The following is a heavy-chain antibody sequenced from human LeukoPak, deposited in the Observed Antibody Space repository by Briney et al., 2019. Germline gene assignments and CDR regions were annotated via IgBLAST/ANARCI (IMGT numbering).Heavy chain of an antibody. J-gene: IGHJ4*02. Sequence: ASVNVSCKASGYTFTGYYMHRVRQAPGQGLEWMGWISADSGNTNYAQMLQGRVTMTTDTSTSTAYMELRGLRSDDTAVYYCARVGYSSSWYDDYWGQGTLVTVSS. D-gene: IGHD6-13*01. CDR1: GYTFTGYY. V-gene: IGHV1-18*04. CDR3: ARVGYSSSWYDDY. CDR2: ISADSGNT.